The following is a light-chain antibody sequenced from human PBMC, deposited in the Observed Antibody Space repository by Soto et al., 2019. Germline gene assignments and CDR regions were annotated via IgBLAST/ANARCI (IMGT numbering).Light chain of an antibody. CDR2: DAS. V-gene: IGKV3-11*01. CDR3: HQRSTWPFT. J-gene: IGKJ3*01. CDR1: QSISSY. Sequence: EIVLTQSPATLSLSPGERATLSCRASQSISSYLAWYQQKPDQAPRLLIYDASNRATGIPARFSGSGSGTDFPLPISSLEPEDFAVYYCHQRSTWPFTFGPGTKVDIK.